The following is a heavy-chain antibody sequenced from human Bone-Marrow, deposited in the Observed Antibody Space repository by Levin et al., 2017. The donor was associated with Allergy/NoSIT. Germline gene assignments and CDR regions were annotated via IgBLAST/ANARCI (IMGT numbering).Heavy chain of an antibody. CDR2: ISHFGDHQ. V-gene: IGHV3-30*04. CDR3: ARALSLAVGPWPDCDLDL. CDR1: GFTFGNHA. J-gene: IGHJ2*01. Sequence: GESLKISCAASGFTFGNHAMHWVRQFPGKELEWVTVISHFGDHQYYSDSVKGRFTISRDNSENTLYLQMNSLRPEDTALYYCARALSLAVGPWPDCDLDLWGRGTLVTVSS. D-gene: IGHD1-26*01.